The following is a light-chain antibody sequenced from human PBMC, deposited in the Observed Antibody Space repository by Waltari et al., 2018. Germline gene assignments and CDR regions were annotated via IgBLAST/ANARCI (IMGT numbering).Light chain of an antibody. Sequence: QSVLTQPPSASGTPGQRVTISCSGSSSNIGSNYVYWYQQLPGTPPQPRISRNNQRPSGVPDRFSGSKSGTSASLAISGLRSEDEADYYCAAWDDSLSGPNWVFGGGTKLTVL. J-gene: IGLJ3*02. CDR3: AAWDDSLSGPNWV. CDR2: RNN. V-gene: IGLV1-47*01. CDR1: SSNIGSNY.